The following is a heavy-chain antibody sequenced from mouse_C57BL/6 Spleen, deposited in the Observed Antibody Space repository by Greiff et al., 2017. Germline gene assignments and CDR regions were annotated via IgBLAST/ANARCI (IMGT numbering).Heavy chain of an antibody. CDR2: INPSTGGT. D-gene: IGHD1-1*01. V-gene: IGHV1-42*01. CDR1: GYSFTGYY. Sequence: EVQLQQSGPELVKPGASVKISCKASGYSFTGYYMNWVKQSPEKSLEWIGEINPSTGGTTYNQKFKAKATLTVDKSSSTAYMPLKSLTSEDSAVYYCARGYYGSIAYWGQGTLVTVSA. J-gene: IGHJ3*01. CDR3: ARGYYGSIAY.